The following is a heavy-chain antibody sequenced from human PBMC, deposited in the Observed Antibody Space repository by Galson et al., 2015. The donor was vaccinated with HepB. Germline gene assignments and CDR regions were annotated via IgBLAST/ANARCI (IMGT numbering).Heavy chain of an antibody. CDR1: GLTVSNNY. J-gene: IGHJ2*01. D-gene: IGHD6-13*01. CDR2: IYSEGSGGST. CDR3: TRDLRAAGRYGYFVL. V-gene: IGHV3-53*01. Sequence: LRLSCAASGLTVSNNYMDWVRQAPGKGLDWVSVIYSEGSGGSTYYADSVKGRFTISRDNSKNTLYLQMSSLSAEDTAIYYCTRDLRAAGRYGYFVLWGRGTLVTVSS.